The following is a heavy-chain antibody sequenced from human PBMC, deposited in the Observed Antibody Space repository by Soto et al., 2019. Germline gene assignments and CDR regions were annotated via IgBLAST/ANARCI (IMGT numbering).Heavy chain of an antibody. CDR3: ARGDYGDYEYYMDV. J-gene: IGHJ6*03. CDR1: GGSISSGGYY. D-gene: IGHD4-17*01. CDR2: IYYSGST. Sequence: PSETLSLTCAVSGGSISSGGYYWSWIRQHPGKGLEWIGYIYYSGSTYYNPSLKSRVTISVDTSKNQFSLKLSSVTAADTAVYYCARGDYGDYEYYMDVWGKGTTVTVS. V-gene: IGHV4-31*11.